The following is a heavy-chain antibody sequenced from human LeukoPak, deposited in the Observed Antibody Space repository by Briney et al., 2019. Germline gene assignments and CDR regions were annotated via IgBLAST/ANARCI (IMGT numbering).Heavy chain of an antibody. CDR3: ARDEGVVVVAATAYPY. D-gene: IGHD2-15*01. J-gene: IGHJ4*02. V-gene: IGHV1-69*05. Sequence: SVKVSCKASGGTFSSYAISWVRQAPGQGLEWMGGIIPIFGTANYAQKFQGRVTMTTDTSTSTAYMELRSLRSDDTAVYYCARDEGVVVVAATAYPYWGQGTLVTVSS. CDR1: GGTFSSYA. CDR2: IIPIFGTA.